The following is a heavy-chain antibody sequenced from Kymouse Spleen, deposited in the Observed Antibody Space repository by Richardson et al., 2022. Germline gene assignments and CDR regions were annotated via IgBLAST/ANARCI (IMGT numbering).Heavy chain of an antibody. D-gene: IGHD3-10*01. CDR3: ARAPYYYGSGSPFDY. J-gene: IGHJ4*02. CDR2: INAGNGNT. Sequence: QVQLVQSGAEVKKPGASVKVSCKASGYTFTSYAMHWVRQAPGQRLEWMGWINAGNGNTKYSQKFQGRVTITRDTSASTAYMELSSLRSEDTAVYYCARAPYYYGSGSPFDYWGQGTLVTVSS. CDR1: GYTFTSYA. V-gene: IGHV1-3*01.